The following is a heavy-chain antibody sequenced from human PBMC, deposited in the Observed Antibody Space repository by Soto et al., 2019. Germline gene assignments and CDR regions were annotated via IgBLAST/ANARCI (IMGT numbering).Heavy chain of an antibody. Sequence: GGSLRLSCAASGFTFSSYSMNWVRQAPGKGLEWVSYISSSSSTIYYADSVKGRFTISRDNAKNSLYLQMNSLRDEDTAVYYCARHTYCDFWSGYPYYFDYWGQGTLVTAPQ. V-gene: IGHV3-48*02. J-gene: IGHJ4*02. CDR3: ARHTYCDFWSGYPYYFDY. CDR2: ISSSSSTI. D-gene: IGHD3-3*01. CDR1: GFTFSSYS.